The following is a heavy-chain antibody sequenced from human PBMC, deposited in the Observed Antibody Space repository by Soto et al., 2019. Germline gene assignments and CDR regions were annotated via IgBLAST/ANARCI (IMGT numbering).Heavy chain of an antibody. D-gene: IGHD3-16*02. Sequence: PSETLSLTCSVSGDSILGYYWSWIRQPAGQRLEWIGRVYNSGNVIFNPSLTNRVTMSVDMSKNQFSLRLTSVTAADSAVYYCARDRLESSTYGMDVWGRGTTVTVSS. CDR2: VYNSGNV. CDR3: ARDRLESSTYGMDV. J-gene: IGHJ6*02. CDR1: GDSILGYY. V-gene: IGHV4-4*07.